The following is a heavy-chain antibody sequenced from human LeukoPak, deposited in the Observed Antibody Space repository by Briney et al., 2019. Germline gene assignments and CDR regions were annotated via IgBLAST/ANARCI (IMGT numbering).Heavy chain of an antibody. Sequence: GGSLRLSCAASGFTVSSNHMNWVRQAPGKGLEWVSIIYTGGTTHYADSLKGRLTISRDDSQNTLDLQMNSLRAEDTAVYYCARDSSSHYFDYWGQGTLVTVSS. V-gene: IGHV3-66*01. CDR3: ARDSSSHYFDY. CDR2: IYTGGTT. CDR1: GFTVSSNH. D-gene: IGHD6-6*01. J-gene: IGHJ4*02.